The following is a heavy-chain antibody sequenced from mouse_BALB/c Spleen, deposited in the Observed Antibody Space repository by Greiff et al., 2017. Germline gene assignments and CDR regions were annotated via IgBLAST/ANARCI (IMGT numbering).Heavy chain of an antibody. CDR3: ASHYYGSSLYFDY. CDR1: GYTFTSYT. CDR2: IDPENGNT. D-gene: IGHD1-1*01. Sequence: EVQLQQSAAELARPGASVKMSCKASGYTFTSYTMHWVKQRPEQGLEWIGWIDPENGNTIYDPKFQGKASITADTSSNTAYLQLSSLTSEDTAVYYCASHYYGSSLYFDYWGQGTTLTVSS. J-gene: IGHJ2*01. V-gene: IGHV14-1*02.